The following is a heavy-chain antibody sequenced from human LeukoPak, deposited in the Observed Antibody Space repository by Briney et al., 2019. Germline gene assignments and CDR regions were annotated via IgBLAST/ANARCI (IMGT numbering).Heavy chain of an antibody. D-gene: IGHD2-2*01. CDR3: ARPNPNYCSSTTCPEDAFDI. Sequence: GESLKISCKGSGYSFTTYWIGWVRQMPGKGLEWMGIIYPGDSDTRYSPSFQGQVTISADKSISTAYLQWSSLKASDTAMYHCARPNPNYCSSTTCPEDAFDIWGQGTMVTVSS. V-gene: IGHV5-51*01. CDR2: IYPGDSDT. J-gene: IGHJ3*02. CDR1: GYSFTTYW.